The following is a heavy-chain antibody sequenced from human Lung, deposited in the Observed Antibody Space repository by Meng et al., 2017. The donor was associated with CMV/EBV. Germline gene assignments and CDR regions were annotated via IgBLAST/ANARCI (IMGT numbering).Heavy chain of an antibody. Sequence: SETLSLXCTVSGGSISNGGYYWSWIRQHPGKGLEWIGYIYYSGSTYYNPSLKSRVTISVDTSKNQFSLKLSSVTAADTAVYYCARDRCSSTSCYFGSYYYGRAVWXPWNXVHGAS. CDR2: IYYSGST. J-gene: IGHJ6*01. CDR3: ARDRCSSTSCYFGSYYYGRAV. CDR1: GGSISNGGYY. V-gene: IGHV4-31*03. D-gene: IGHD2-2*01.